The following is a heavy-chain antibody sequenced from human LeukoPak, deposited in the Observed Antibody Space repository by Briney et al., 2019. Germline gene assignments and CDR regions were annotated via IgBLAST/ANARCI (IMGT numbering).Heavy chain of an antibody. V-gene: IGHV4-59*01. CDR1: GGSISNYY. Sequence: SETLSLTCTVSGGSISNYYWSWIRQPPGKGLEWIGYIYYSGSTSYNPSLKSRVTISVDTSKNQFSLKLSSVTAADTAVYYCVRDPYYESSGYTLRHWGQGTLVTVSS. CDR2: IYYSGST. CDR3: VRDPYYESSGYTLRH. J-gene: IGHJ1*01. D-gene: IGHD3-22*01.